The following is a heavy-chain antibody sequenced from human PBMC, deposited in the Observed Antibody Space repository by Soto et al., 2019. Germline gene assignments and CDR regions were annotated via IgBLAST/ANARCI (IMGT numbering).Heavy chain of an antibody. CDR2: ISWNSESI. D-gene: IGHD6-6*01. J-gene: IGHJ4*02. Sequence: GGSLRLSCAASGLIFADYAMHWVRQAPGKGLEWVSGISWNSESIAYADSVKGRFTVSRDNAKNSLYLQMDSLRTEDTALYYCAKDWTSYSSSSLNYWGQGTLVTVSS. V-gene: IGHV3-9*01. CDR1: GLIFADYA. CDR3: AKDWTSYSSSSLNY.